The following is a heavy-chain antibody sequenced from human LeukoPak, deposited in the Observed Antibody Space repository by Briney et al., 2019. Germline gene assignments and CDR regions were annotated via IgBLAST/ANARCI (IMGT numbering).Heavy chain of an antibody. J-gene: IGHJ4*02. V-gene: IGHV3-30*02. D-gene: IGHD1-26*01. CDR3: AKGEADLDY. CDR1: GFTFSNYA. Sequence: GGSLRLSCAASGFTFSNYAMHWVRQAPGKGLEWVAFIRYDGGNKYYADSVKGRFTISRDSSKNTLYLQMSSLRADDTAVYYCAKGEADLDYWGQGTLVTVSS. CDR2: IRYDGGNK.